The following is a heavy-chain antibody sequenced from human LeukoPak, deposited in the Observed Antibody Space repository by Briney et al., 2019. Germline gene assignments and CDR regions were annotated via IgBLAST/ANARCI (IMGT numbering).Heavy chain of an antibody. CDR3: ASTLDGGPDAFDI. D-gene: IGHD4-23*01. CDR2: VNHSGST. J-gene: IGHJ3*02. Sequence: SETLSLTCAVYGGSFSGYYWSWIRQPPGKGLEWIGEVNHSGSTNYNPSLKSRVTISVDTSKNQFSLKLSSVTAADTAVYYCASTLDGGPDAFDIWGQGTMVTVSS. CDR1: GGSFSGYY. V-gene: IGHV4-34*01.